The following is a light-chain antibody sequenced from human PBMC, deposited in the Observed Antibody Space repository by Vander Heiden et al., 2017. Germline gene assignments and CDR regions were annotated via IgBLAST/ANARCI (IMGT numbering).Light chain of an antibody. CDR1: QSLLHRNGYNY. V-gene: IGKV2-28*01. CDR2: WGS. CDR3: MQALQTPYT. J-gene: IGKJ2*01. Sequence: DIVVTQSPLSLPVTPGEPASISCRSGQSLLHRNGYNYFHWFLQKPGQSPQLLIYWGSNRASGVPDRFSGSGSGRYFTLQISRVEAEDVGVYYCMQALQTPYTFGQGTKLVIK.